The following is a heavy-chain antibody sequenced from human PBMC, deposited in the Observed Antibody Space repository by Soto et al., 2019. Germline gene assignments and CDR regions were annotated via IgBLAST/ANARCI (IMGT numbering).Heavy chain of an antibody. CDR2: ISSSGSTI. CDR3: ARDKYSSSWTREFDY. J-gene: IGHJ4*02. V-gene: IGHV3-48*03. Sequence: GGSLRLSCAASGFTFSSYEMNWVRQAPGKGLEWVSYISSSGSTIYYADSVKGRFTISRDNAKNSLYLQMNSLRAEDTAVYYCARDKYSSSWTREFDYWGQGTLVTVSS. CDR1: GFTFSSYE. D-gene: IGHD6-13*01.